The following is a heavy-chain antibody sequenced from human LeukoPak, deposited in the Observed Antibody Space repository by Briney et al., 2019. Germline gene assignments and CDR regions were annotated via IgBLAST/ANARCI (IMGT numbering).Heavy chain of an antibody. J-gene: IGHJ5*02. Sequence: PSETLSLTCTVSGGSISRYYWSWIRQPPGKGLEWIGYIYYSGSTNYNPSLKNRVTISVDTSKNQFSLKLSSVTAADTAVYYCASLGGATNWFDPWGQGTLVTVSS. V-gene: IGHV4-59*01. CDR3: ASLGGATNWFDP. CDR1: GGSISRYY. D-gene: IGHD3-16*01. CDR2: IYYSGST.